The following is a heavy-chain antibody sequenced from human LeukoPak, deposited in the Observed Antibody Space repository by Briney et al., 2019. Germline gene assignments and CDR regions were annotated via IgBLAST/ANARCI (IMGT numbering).Heavy chain of an antibody. V-gene: IGHV4-39*01. CDR1: GGSISSSSYY. Sequence: SETLSLTYTVSGGSISSSSYYWGWIRQPPGKGLEWIGSIYYSGSTYYNPSLKSRVTTSVDTSKNQFSLKLSSVTAADTAVYYCARRISSQLLGTGGAFDIWGQGTMVTVSS. J-gene: IGHJ3*02. D-gene: IGHD2-2*01. CDR3: ARRISSQLLGTGGAFDI. CDR2: IYYSGST.